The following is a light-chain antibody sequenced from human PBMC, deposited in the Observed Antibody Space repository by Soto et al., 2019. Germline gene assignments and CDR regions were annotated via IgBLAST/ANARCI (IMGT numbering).Light chain of an antibody. CDR2: QAS. CDR3: QQYRSYSWT. J-gene: IGKJ1*01. V-gene: IGKV1-5*03. CDR1: QSIDSW. Sequence: DIQMTQSPSTLSASVGDRVTITCRASQSIDSWLAWYQQKTGRAPKLLIYQASSLESGVPSRFSGSGSGTEFTLPISSLQPDDFATYYCQQYRSYSWTFGQGSKVEIK.